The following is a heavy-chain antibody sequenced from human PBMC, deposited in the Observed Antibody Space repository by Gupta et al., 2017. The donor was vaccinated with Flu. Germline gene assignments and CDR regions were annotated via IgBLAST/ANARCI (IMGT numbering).Heavy chain of an antibody. V-gene: IGHV3-23*01. CDR3: ALRLAAAGYSLDY. CDR1: A. CDR2: ISGASGTT. J-gene: IGHJ4*02. D-gene: IGHD6-13*01. Sequence: AMSWVRQAPGKGLEWVSYISGASGTTYYADSVKGRFTISRDISKNTLYLQMNSLRAEDTAIYYCALRLAAAGYSLDYWGQGTLVTVSS.